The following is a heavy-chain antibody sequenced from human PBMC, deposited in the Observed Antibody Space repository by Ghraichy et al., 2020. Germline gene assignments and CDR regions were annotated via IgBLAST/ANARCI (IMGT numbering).Heavy chain of an antibody. CDR3: ARASPVFDF. CDR2: INHRGST. CDR1: GGSFSGFY. J-gene: IGHJ4*02. V-gene: IGHV4-34*01. Sequence: SETLSLTCAVYGGSFSGFYWSWIRQSPGKGLEWIGEINHRGSTNYNPSLKSRVTISADTSKKQVCLKVKSVTAADTALYYCARASPVFDFWGQGTLVTVSS.